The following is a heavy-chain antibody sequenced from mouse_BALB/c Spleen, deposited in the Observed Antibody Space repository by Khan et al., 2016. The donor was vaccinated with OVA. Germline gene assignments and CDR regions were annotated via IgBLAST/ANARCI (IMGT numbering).Heavy chain of an antibody. Sequence: QIQLVQSGPELVKPGASVKMSCKASGYTFTDFLISWLKQRPGQGLEWIGEIYPGSGYIYYNETFKGKATLTYDKSSNTAYMTLSSLTSEDSAVYVCARAGYGGFAHWGQGTLVTVSA. V-gene: IGHV1-77*01. CDR1: GYTFTDFL. CDR2: IYPGSGYI. J-gene: IGHJ3*01. D-gene: IGHD3-2*02. CDR3: ARAGYGGFAH.